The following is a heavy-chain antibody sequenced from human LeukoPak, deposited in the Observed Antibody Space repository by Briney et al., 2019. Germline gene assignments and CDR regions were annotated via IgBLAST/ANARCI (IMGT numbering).Heavy chain of an antibody. CDR3: ARVTLAAAGAWFDY. CDR1: GGSISSGGYY. V-gene: IGHV4-30-2*01. Sequence: SSETLSLTCTVSGGSISSGGYYWSWIRQPPGKGLEWIGYIYHSGSTYYNPSLKSRVTISVDRSKNQFSLKLSSVTAADTAVYYCARVTLAAAGAWFDYWGQGTLVTVSS. CDR2: IYHSGST. J-gene: IGHJ4*02. D-gene: IGHD6-13*01.